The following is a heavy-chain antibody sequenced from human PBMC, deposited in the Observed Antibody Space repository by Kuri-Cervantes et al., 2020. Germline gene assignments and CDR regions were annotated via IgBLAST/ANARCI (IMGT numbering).Heavy chain of an antibody. CDR3: ARDRGSAYSFDI. D-gene: IGHD2-21*01. Sequence: GGSLRLSCVGSGFTFSRYSVSWVRQAPGKGLEWVSYISSRSREMYYADSVKGRFTISRDSSKKRLNLQMNSLRVEDTAVYYCARDRGSAYSFDIWGQGTMVTVSS. V-gene: IGHV3-48*01. CDR1: GFTFSRYS. J-gene: IGHJ3*02. CDR2: ISSRSREM.